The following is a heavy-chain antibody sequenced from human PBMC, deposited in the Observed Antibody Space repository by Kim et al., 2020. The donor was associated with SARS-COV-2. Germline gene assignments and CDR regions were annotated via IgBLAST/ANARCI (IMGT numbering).Heavy chain of an antibody. CDR3: VREPSN. V-gene: IGHV3-11*01. D-gene: IGHD6-6*01. Sequence: GSSMKGGDSVNGRFSISRDNANKSLSLQMNSLTPEDTAVYYCVREPSNWGQGTLVTVSS. J-gene: IGHJ4*02. CDR2: GSSM.